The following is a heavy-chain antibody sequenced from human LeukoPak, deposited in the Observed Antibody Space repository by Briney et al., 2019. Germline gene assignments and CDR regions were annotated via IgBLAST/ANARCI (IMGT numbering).Heavy chain of an antibody. V-gene: IGHV3-21*01. J-gene: IGHJ3*02. CDR2: ISSSSSYI. CDR1: GFTFSSYS. CDR3: AREVWVVNSLDAFDI. D-gene: IGHD3-22*01. Sequence: GGSLRLSCAASGFTFSSYSMNWVRQAPGKGLEWVSSISSSSSYIYYADSVKGRFTISRDNAKNSLYLQMNSLRAKDTAVYYCAREVWVVNSLDAFDIWGQGTMVTVSS.